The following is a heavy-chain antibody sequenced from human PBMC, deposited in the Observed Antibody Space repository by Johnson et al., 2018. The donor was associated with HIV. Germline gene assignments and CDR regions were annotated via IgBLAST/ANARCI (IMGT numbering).Heavy chain of an antibody. Sequence: DVQVVESGGGLVQPGGSLRLSCAASGFTFSSYAMHWVRQAPGKGLEYVSAISSNGGSTYYANSVKGRFTISRDNSKNTLYLQMGSLRAEDMAVYYCARVGSYSRRDAFDIWGQGTMVTVSS. CDR2: ISSNGGST. V-gene: IGHV3-64*01. J-gene: IGHJ3*02. CDR1: GFTFSSYA. CDR3: ARVGSYSRRDAFDI. D-gene: IGHD1-26*01.